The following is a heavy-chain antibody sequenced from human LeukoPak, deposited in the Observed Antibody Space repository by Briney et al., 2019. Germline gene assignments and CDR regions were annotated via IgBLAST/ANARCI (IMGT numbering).Heavy chain of an antibody. D-gene: IGHD1-20*01. CDR2: IYYSGST. J-gene: IGHJ4*02. V-gene: IGHV4-30-4*08. CDR1: GGSISSGDYY. Sequence: PSQTLSLTCTVSGGSISSGDYYWSWIRQPPGTGLEWIGYIYYSGSTYYNPSLKSRVTISVDTSKNQFSLKLSSVTAADTAVYYCAGERGITGIYFDYWGQGTLVTVSS. CDR3: AGERGITGIYFDY.